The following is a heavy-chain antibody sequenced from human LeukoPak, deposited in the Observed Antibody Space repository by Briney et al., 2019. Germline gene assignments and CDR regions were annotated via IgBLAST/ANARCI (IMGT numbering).Heavy chain of an antibody. D-gene: IGHD3-22*01. Sequence: PGGSLRLSCAASGFTFSSYAMSWVRQAPGKGLEWVSAISGSGGSTYYADSEKGRFTISRDNSKNTLYLQMNSLRAEDTAVYYCAKSLVGNYYDSSGYYYSLDYWGQGTLVTVSS. V-gene: IGHV3-23*01. CDR3: AKSLVGNYYDSSGYYYSLDY. CDR2: ISGSGGST. J-gene: IGHJ4*02. CDR1: GFTFSSYA.